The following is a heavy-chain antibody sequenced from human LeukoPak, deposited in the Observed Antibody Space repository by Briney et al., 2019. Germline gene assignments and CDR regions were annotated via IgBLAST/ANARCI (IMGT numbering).Heavy chain of an antibody. J-gene: IGHJ5*02. D-gene: IGHD6-19*01. CDR3: ARTYSSGWYPWFDP. CDR2: INHSGST. V-gene: IGHV4-34*01. Sequence: SETLSLTCAVYGGSSSGYYWSWIRQPPGKGLEWIGEINHSGSTNYNPSLKSRVTISVDTSKNQFSLKLSSVTAADTAVYYCARTYSSGWYPWFDPWGQGTLVTVSS. CDR1: GGSSSGYY.